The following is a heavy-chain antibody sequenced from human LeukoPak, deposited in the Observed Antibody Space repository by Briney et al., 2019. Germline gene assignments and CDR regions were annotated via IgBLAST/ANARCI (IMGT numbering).Heavy chain of an antibody. Sequence: PSETLSLTCAVYGGSFSGYYWSWIRQPPGKGLEWIGEINHSGSTNYNPSLKSRVTISVDTSKNQFSLKLSSVTAADTAVYYCAGGRPATAISYPFDYWGQGTLVTVSS. D-gene: IGHD2-2*02. CDR2: INHSGST. CDR1: GGSFSGYY. V-gene: IGHV4-34*01. CDR3: AGGRPATAISYPFDY. J-gene: IGHJ4*02.